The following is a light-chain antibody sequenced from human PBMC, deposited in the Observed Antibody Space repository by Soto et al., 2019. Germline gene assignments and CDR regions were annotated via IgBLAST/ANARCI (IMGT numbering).Light chain of an antibody. CDR1: QSISSY. V-gene: IGKV3-15*01. CDR3: QQYNNWPWT. CDR2: GAS. J-gene: IGKJ1*01. Sequence: MTQSPSSLSASVGDRVTITFRASQSISSYLNWYQQKPGQAPRLLIYGASTRATGIPARFSGSGSGTEFTLTISSLQSEDFAVYYCQQYNNWPWTFGQGTKVDIK.